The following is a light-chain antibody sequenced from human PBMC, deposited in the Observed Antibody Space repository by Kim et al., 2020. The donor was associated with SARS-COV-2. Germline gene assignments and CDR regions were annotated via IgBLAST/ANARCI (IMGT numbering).Light chain of an antibody. CDR2: DNN. J-gene: IGLJ1*01. CDR3: GTWDSSLSAEV. CDR1: SSNIGNNY. Sequence: GQKVTISCSGSSSNIGNNYVSWYQQLPGTAPKLLIYDNNKQPSGIPDRFSGSKSGTSATLGITGLQTGDEADYYCGTWDSSLSAEVFGTGTKVTVL. V-gene: IGLV1-51*01.